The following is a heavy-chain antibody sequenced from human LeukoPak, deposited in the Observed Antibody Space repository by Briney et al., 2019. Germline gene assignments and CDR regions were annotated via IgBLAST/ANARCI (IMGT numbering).Heavy chain of an antibody. CDR1: GGSISGGGYY. J-gene: IGHJ4*02. V-gene: IGHV4-61*02. CDR2: IYASGST. Sequence: SETLSLTCTVSGGSISGGGYYWSWFRQPAGKGLEWIGRIYASGSTGYNPSLKGRVTISVDTSKNQFSLKLSSVTAADTAVYYCAKEPTTGEEWLLPFDYWGQGTLVTVSS. D-gene: IGHD5-12*01. CDR3: AKEPTTGEEWLLPFDY.